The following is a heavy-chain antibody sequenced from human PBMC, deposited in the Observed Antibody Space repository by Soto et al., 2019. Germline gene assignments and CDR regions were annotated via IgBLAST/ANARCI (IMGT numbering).Heavy chain of an antibody. J-gene: IGHJ4*02. V-gene: IGHV3-53*01. CDR3: ARERYSYGFDY. D-gene: IGHD5-18*01. CDR1: EFDVSGFY. CDR2: IFTTGTT. Sequence: PGGALSHSCAASEFDVSGFYMNWIRQAPVKGLEWVLVIFTTGTTYYADSVKGRFTISRDDSKNTLYLQMNSLRAEDTAVYYCARERYSYGFDYWGQGTVVTVSS.